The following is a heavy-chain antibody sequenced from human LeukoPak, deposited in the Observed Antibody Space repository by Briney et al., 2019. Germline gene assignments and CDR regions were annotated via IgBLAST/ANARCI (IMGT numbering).Heavy chain of an antibody. CDR3: ARAVYGFDAFDI. CDR1: GFTFSSYS. J-gene: IGHJ3*02. D-gene: IGHD4-17*01. CDR2: ISSSSSYI. Sequence: PGESLRLSCAASGFTFSSYSMNWVRQAPGKGLEWVSSISSSSSYIYYADSVKGRFTISRDNAKNSLYPQMNSLRAEDTAVYYCARAVYGFDAFDIWGQGTMVTVSS. V-gene: IGHV3-21*01.